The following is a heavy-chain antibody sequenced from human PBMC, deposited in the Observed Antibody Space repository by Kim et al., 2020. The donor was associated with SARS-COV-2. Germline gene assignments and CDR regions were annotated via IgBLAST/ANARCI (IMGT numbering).Heavy chain of an antibody. D-gene: IGHD7-27*01. J-gene: IGHJ6*03. Sequence: GGSLRLSCAASGFDFNEYWMSWIRQAPGRGLEWVSYISNTGNTIYYRDSVKGRFSTSRDNAKKSLYLQMNNLRAEDTAIYYCATFYGDKFYYYYMDVWGK. CDR1: GFDFNEYW. CDR3: ATFYGDKFYYYYMDV. V-gene: IGHV3-11*01. CDR2: ISNTGNTI.